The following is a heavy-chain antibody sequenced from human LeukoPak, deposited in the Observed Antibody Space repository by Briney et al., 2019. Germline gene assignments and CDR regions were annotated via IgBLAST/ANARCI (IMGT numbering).Heavy chain of an antibody. D-gene: IGHD3-10*01. CDR1: GVSFSGYY. J-gene: IGHJ3*02. Sequence: PSETLSLTCAVYGVSFSGYYWSWIRQPPGKGLEWIGEINHSGSTNYNPSPKSRVTISVDTSKNQFSLKLSSVTAADTAVYYCAKSNGYGLVDIWGQGTMVTVSS. CDR3: AKSNGYGLVDI. V-gene: IGHV4-34*01. CDR2: INHSGST.